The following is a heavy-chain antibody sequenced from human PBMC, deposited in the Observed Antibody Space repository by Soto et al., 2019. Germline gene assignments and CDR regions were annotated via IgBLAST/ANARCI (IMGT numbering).Heavy chain of an antibody. V-gene: IGHV3-23*01. D-gene: IGHD3-3*01. CDR1: GFTFSSSP. Sequence: EVQLLESGGGLVEPGGALRLSWTASGFTFSSSPMNWVRQAPGKGLEWVSLISGSGTTSYSADSVRGRFTVSRDNSRNTVYLQMNSLRAEYTAVYYCAKAVTIYGVSKVKGWLAPWGQGTLVTVSS. CDR3: AKAVTIYGVSKVKGWLAP. CDR2: ISGSGTTS. J-gene: IGHJ5*02.